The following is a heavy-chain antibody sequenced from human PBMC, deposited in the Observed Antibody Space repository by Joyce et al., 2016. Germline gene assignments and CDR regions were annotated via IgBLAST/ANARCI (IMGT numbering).Heavy chain of an antibody. J-gene: IGHJ4*02. D-gene: IGHD6-13*01. CDR2: RNPNSGDT. Sequence: QVQLVQSGAEVKKPGASVKVSCKASGYTFTDYYIHWVRQAPGQGLEWMGWRNPNSGDTTYAQKFQGRVTMTRDTALSTADMELNRLRSDDTAVYFCATEGLAASGVDWGQGTLVTVSS. CDR1: GYTFTDYY. V-gene: IGHV1-2*02. CDR3: ATEGLAASGVD.